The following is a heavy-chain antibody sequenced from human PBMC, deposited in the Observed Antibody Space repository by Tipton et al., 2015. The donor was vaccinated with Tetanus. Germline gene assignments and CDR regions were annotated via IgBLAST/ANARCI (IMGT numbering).Heavy chain of an antibody. CDR2: IDPNSGGT. CDR1: GYTFTGYY. CDR3: ARLGEAAVGPWKGPFDC. Sequence: QLVQSGAEVKKPGASVKVSCKASGYTFTGYYIYWVRQAPGQGLEWMGWIDPNSGGTVYAQKFQGRVTMTRDTSISTVYMELSRLRSQDTAIYYCARLGEAAVGPWKGPFDCWGPGTLVTVSS. V-gene: IGHV1-2*02. D-gene: IGHD6-13*01. J-gene: IGHJ4*02.